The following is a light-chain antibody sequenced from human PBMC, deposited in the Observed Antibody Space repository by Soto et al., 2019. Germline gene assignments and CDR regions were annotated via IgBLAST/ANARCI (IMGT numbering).Light chain of an antibody. V-gene: IGKV1-5*03. CDR3: QQYDSSST. CDR2: KAS. CDR1: QNIMSW. Sequence: IQMTQSPSTLSASVGDRVTITCRASQNIMSWLAWYQQKPGKAPRLLIYKASSLESGVPSRFSGSGSGIEFTLTISSLQPDDSATYYCQQYDSSSTFGGGTKVDI. J-gene: IGKJ4*02.